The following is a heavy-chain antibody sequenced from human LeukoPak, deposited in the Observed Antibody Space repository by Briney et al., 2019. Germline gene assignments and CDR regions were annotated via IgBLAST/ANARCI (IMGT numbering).Heavy chain of an antibody. CDR1: GGSISSYY. CDR2: IYISGST. CDR3: ARDRGTWNDDGFNY. V-gene: IGHV4-4*07. J-gene: IGHJ4*02. D-gene: IGHD1-1*01. Sequence: SETLSLTCTVSGGSISSYYWSWIRQPAGKGLEWIGRIYISGSTNYNPSLKSRVTMSVDTSKNQFSLKLSSVTAADTAVYYCARDRGTWNDDGFNYWGQGTLVTVSS.